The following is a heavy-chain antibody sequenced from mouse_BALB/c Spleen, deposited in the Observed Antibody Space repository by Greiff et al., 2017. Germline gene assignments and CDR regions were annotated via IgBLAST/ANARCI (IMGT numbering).Heavy chain of an antibody. CDR3: TITTVYAMDY. CDR2: IRLKSNNYAT. Sequence: EVQLVESGGGLVQPGGSMKLSCVASGFTFSNYWMNWVRQSPEKGLEWVAEIRLKSNNYATHYAESVKGRFTISRNDSKSSVYLQMNNLRAEDTGIYYCTITTVYAMDYWGQGTSVTVSS. D-gene: IGHD1-1*01. CDR1: GFTFSNYW. V-gene: IGHV6-6*02. J-gene: IGHJ4*01.